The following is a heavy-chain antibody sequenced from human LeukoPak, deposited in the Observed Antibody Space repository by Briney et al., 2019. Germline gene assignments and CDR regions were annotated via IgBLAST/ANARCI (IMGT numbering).Heavy chain of an antibody. CDR1: GGSISSSNW. V-gene: IGHV4-4*02. CDR3: ASAPLRIVGAIRDAFDI. J-gene: IGHJ3*02. CDR2: IYHSGST. Sequence: SETLSLTCAVSGGSISSSNWWSWVRQPPGKGLEWIGEIYHSGSTNYNPSLKSRVTIPVDKSKNQFSLKLSSVTAADTAVYYCASAPLRIVGAIRDAFDIWGQGTMVTVSS. D-gene: IGHD1-26*01.